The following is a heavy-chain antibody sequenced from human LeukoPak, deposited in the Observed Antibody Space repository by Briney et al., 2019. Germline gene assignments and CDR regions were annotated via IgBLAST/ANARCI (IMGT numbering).Heavy chain of an antibody. J-gene: IGHJ6*03. D-gene: IGHD2/OR15-2a*01. CDR1: GGSFSGYY. CDR3: AQRGTTFQTPPSYYYYMDV. CDR2: INHSGST. Sequence: SETLSLTCAVYGGSFSGYYWSWIRQPPGKGLEWIGEINHSGSTNYNPSLKSRVTISVDTSKNQFSLKLSSVTAADTAVYYCAQRGTTFQTPPSYYYYMDVWGKGTTVTVSS. V-gene: IGHV4-34*01.